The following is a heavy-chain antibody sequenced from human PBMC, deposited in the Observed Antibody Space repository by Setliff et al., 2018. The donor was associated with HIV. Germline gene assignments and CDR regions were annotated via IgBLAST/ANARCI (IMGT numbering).Heavy chain of an antibody. J-gene: IGHJ4*02. V-gene: IGHV3-7*01. CDR3: TKDVNWKLEY. CDR1: GFSFASSW. Sequence: LRLSCVASGFSFASSWMSWVSQAPGKGLEWVANIRQDGNVFYYVDSVNGRFTISRDNAKNSLYLHMNSLRGEDTAVYYCTKDVNWKLEYWGQGALVTVSS. CDR2: IRQDGNVF. D-gene: IGHD1-1*01.